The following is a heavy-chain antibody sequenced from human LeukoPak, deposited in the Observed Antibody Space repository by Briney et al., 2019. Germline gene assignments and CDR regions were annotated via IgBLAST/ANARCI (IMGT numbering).Heavy chain of an antibody. CDR3: ARDEKRFGGRVGMDV. CDR1: GGSISSGYYY. Sequence: PSETLSLTCTVSGGSISSGYYYWGWIRQPPGKGLEWIGTIYYSGSTYYNPSLKSRVTISVDTSKNQFSLKLSSVTAADTAVYYCARDEKRFGGRVGMDVWGQGTTVTVSS. CDR2: IYYSGST. J-gene: IGHJ6*02. D-gene: IGHD3-10*01. V-gene: IGHV4-39*07.